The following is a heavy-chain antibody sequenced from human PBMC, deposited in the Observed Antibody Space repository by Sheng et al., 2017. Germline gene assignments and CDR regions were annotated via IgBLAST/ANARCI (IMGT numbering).Heavy chain of an antibody. CDR1: GGSISSSTYY. D-gene: IGHD5-18*01. J-gene: IGHJ5*02. V-gene: IGHV4-39*07. CDR3: ARVDIARFWFDP. Sequence: QLQLQESGPGLVKPSETLSLTCTVSGGSISSSTYYWGWIRQPPGKGLEWIGSLFFGGGTNYNPSLKSRVTISHDTSKNQFFLKLSSVTAADTAVYYCARVDIARFWFDPWGQGTLVTVSS. CDR2: LFFGGGT.